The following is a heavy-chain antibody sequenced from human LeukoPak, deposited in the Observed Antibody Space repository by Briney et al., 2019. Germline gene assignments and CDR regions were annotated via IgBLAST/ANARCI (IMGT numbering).Heavy chain of an antibody. CDR1: GGSFSTYA. D-gene: IGHD1-14*01. V-gene: IGHV1-69*04. J-gene: IGHJ4*02. Sequence: ASVTVSCKASGGSFSTYAVSWVRQAPGQGLEWMGRIYPMLGVDNYAQRFQGRVTITADESTGTAYMELNSLTSEDTAVYYCAREGSGTSSPMAYWGQGTLVTVSS. CDR3: AREGSGTSSPMAY. CDR2: IYPMLGVD.